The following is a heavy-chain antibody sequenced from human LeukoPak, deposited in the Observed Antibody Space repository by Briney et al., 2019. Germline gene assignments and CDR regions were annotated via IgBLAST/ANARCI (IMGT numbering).Heavy chain of an antibody. Sequence: GGSLRLSWAAPGFSFISYSMDWVRQAPGKGLEWVSYISSISTSTIYYADSAKGRFTISRDNAKNSVYLQMNSLRDEDTAVYYCARGPSGNYSSGGWAEYWGQGTLVTVSS. D-gene: IGHD3-10*01. J-gene: IGHJ4*02. V-gene: IGHV3-48*02. CDR2: ISSISTSTI. CDR1: GFSFISYS. CDR3: ARGPSGNYSSGGWAEY.